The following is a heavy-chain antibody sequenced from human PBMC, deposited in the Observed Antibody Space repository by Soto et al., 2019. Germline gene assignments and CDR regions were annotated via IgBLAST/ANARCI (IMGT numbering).Heavy chain of an antibody. CDR2: IIPILGIA. CDR1: GGTFSSYT. J-gene: IGHJ3*02. Sequence: ASVKVSCKASGGTFSSYTISWVRQAPGQGLEWMGRIIPILGIANYAQKFQGRVTITADKSTSTAYMELSSLRSEDTAVYYCASSTYNWNDDDAFDIWGQGTMVTVSS. D-gene: IGHD1-20*01. CDR3: ASSTYNWNDDDAFDI. V-gene: IGHV1-69*02.